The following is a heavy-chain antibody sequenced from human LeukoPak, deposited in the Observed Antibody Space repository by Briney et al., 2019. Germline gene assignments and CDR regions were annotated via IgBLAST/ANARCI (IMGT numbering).Heavy chain of an antibody. J-gene: IGHJ4*02. CDR1: GGTFSSYA. D-gene: IGHD2-15*01. CDR2: IIPIFGTA. CDR3: ARVVESGGTYYFDY. V-gene: IGHV1-69*05. Sequence: SVTVSCKASGGTFSSYAISWVRQAPGQGLAWMGGIIPIFGTANYAQKFQGRVTITTDESTSTAYMELSSLRSEDTAVYYCARVVESGGTYYFDYWGQGTLVTVSS.